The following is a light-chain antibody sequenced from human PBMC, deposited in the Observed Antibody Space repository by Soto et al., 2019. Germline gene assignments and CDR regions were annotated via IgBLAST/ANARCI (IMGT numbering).Light chain of an antibody. J-gene: IGKJ1*01. V-gene: IGKV3D-15*01. CDR1: HTVSTRF. Sequence: EIVMTQSPATLSVSPGERAALSCMSSHTVSTRFLAWYQQRRGQAPRLLIYGASSRATGIPDRFSGSGSGTDFTLTISSLQPDDFATYYCQQYNSYSWTFGQGTKVDI. CDR3: QQYNSYSWT. CDR2: GAS.